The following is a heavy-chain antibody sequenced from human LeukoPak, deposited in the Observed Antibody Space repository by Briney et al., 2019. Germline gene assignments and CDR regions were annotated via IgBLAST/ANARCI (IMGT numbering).Heavy chain of an antibody. V-gene: IGHV1-3*01. J-gene: IGHJ4*01. CDR3: ARDDCGDTCYPGGY. Sequence: EASVKVSCKASGYTFTKYVIHWVRQAPGQRPEWMGWINAGNGDTKYSQNFQDRVTITRDTSANTAYMELSSLTSEDTALYYCARDDCGDTCYPGGYWGHGTLVTVSS. D-gene: IGHD2-21*01. CDR2: INAGNGDT. CDR1: GYTFTKYV.